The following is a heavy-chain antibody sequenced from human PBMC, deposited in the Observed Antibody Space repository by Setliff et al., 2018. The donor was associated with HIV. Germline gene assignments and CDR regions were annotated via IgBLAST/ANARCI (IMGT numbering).Heavy chain of an antibody. CDR2: LYHGGST. CDR3: ASRREWLSAYDL. D-gene: IGHD3-3*01. CDR1: GYSISSGFY. J-gene: IGHJ5*02. Sequence: PSETLSLTCTVSGYSISSGFYWGWIRQPPGKGLEWIGSLYHGGSTNYKPSLKSRVTFSVDTSKNQFSLRLTSVTAADTAMYYCASRREWLSAYDLWGQGTLVTVSS. V-gene: IGHV4-38-2*02.